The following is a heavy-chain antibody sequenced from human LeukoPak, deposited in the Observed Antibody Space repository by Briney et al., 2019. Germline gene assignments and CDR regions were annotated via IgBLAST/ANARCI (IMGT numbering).Heavy chain of an antibody. CDR3: TRDFWPDLYYYYYYMDV. CDR2: IKSKTDGGTT. D-gene: IGHD1-14*01. J-gene: IGHJ6*03. CDR1: GFTFSNAW. Sequence: PGGSLRLSCAASGFTFSNAWMSWVRQAPGKGLEWVGRIKSKTDGGTTDYAAPVKGRFTISRDDSKNTLYLQMNSLKTEDTAVYYCTRDFWPDLYYYYYYMDVWGKGTTVTVSS. V-gene: IGHV3-15*01.